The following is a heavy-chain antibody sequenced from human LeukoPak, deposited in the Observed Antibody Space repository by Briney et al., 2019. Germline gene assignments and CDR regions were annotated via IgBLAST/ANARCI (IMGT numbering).Heavy chain of an antibody. Sequence: GASVKVSCKASGYTFTSYGISWVRQAPGKGLEWVSVIYSGGSTYYADSVKGRFTISRDNSKNTLYLQMNSLRAEDTAVYYCARDVLDSVTPFDYWGQGTLVTVSS. CDR1: GYTFTSYG. CDR2: IYSGGST. D-gene: IGHD5-18*01. J-gene: IGHJ4*02. CDR3: ARDVLDSVTPFDY. V-gene: IGHV3-66*01.